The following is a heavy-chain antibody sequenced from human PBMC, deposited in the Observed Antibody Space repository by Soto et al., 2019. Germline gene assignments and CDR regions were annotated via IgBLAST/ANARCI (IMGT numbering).Heavy chain of an antibody. V-gene: IGHV4-59*08. CDR3: ARHLWVGSSWYLDAFDI. CDR1: GDSISNYY. CDR2: IYYSGST. J-gene: IGHJ3*02. D-gene: IGHD6-13*01. Sequence: PSETLCLTCTVSGDSISNYYWSCIRQPPGKGLEWIGYIYYSGSTNYNPSLKSRVTISVDTSKNQFSLKLSSVTAADTAVYYCARHLWVGSSWYLDAFDIWGQGTMVTVSS.